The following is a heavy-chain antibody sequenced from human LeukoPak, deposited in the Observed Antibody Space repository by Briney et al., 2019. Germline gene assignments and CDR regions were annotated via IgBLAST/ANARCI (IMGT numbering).Heavy chain of an antibody. CDR2: ISYDRSTK. CDR3: ARGDYDFWSGYYNYFDY. J-gene: IGHJ4*02. V-gene: IGHV3-30*04. CDR1: GFTFSSYA. D-gene: IGHD3-3*01. Sequence: GSLRLSCAASGFTFSSYAMHWVRQAPGKGLEWVAVISYDRSTKYYADSVKGRFTISRDNSKNTLYLQMNSLRAEDTAVYYCARGDYDFWSGYYNYFDYWGQGTLVIVSS.